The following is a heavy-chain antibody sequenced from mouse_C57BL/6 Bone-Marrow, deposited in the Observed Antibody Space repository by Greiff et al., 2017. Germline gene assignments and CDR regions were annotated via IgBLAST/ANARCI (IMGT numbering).Heavy chain of an antibody. Sequence: DVKLVESGGGLVKPGGSLKLSCAASGFTFSDYGMHWVRQAPEKGLEWVAYISSGSSTIYYADTVKGRFTISRDNAKNTLFLQMTSLSSEDTAMNYCARHCDGYYTGDFYVWGTGTTVTGSS. CDR3: ARHCDGYYTGDFYV. CDR1: GFTFSDYG. V-gene: IGHV5-17*01. CDR2: ISSGSSTI. D-gene: IGHD2-3*01. J-gene: IGHJ1*03.